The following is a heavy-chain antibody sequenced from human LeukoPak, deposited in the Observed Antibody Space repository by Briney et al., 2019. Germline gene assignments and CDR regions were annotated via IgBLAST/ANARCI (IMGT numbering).Heavy chain of an antibody. J-gene: IGHJ4*02. CDR1: GFTVSSNY. V-gene: IGHV3-23*01. Sequence: GGSLRLSCAASGFTVSSNYMSWVRQAPGKGLEWVSAISGSGGSTCYADSVKGRFTISRDNSKNTLYLQMNSLRAEDTAVYYCAKEVGGFDYWGQGTLVTVSS. CDR2: ISGSGGST. CDR3: AKEVGGFDY.